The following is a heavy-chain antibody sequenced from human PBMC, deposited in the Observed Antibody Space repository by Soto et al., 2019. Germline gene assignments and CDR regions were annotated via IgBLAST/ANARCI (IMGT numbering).Heavy chain of an antibody. J-gene: IGHJ4*02. CDR1: GYTFTSYA. CDR3: ARSVVVPAAPDS. Sequence: QVQLVQSGAEVKKPGASVKVSCKASGYTFTSYAMHWVRQAPGQRLEWMGWINAGNGNTKYSQKFQGRDTITRDTSASTAYMELSSLRSEDTAVYSCARSVVVPAAPDSWGQGTPVTVSS. V-gene: IGHV1-3*01. D-gene: IGHD2-2*01. CDR2: INAGNGNT.